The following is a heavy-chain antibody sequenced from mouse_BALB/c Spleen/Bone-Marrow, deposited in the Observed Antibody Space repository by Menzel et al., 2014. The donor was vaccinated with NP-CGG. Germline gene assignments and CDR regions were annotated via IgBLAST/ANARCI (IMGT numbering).Heavy chain of an antibody. D-gene: IGHD2-1*01. J-gene: IGHJ3*01. CDR3: ARGNYYVFSY. CDR2: VNPYNDDT. V-gene: IGHV1-14*01. Sequence: EVKLMESGPELVKPGASVKMSCKASGYTFTSYVVHWVKQQPGQGLDWIGYVNPYNDDTKYNEKFKSKATLTSDKSSITAYMELSSLTSEDSAVYYCARGNYYVFSYWGQGTLVTVSA. CDR1: GYTFTSYV.